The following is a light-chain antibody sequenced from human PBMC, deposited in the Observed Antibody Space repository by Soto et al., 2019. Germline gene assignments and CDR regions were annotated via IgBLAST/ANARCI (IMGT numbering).Light chain of an antibody. J-gene: IGKJ3*01. CDR1: QSVSSNY. CDR3: QQTFTTPFT. Sequence: EIVLTQSPGTLSLSPGERATLSCRASQSVSSNYLAWYQQIPGQAPRLLIYGVSSRAAGIPDRFSGSGSGTDFTLTITSLQPDDFATYYCQQTFTTPFTFGPGTKVDF. CDR2: GVS. V-gene: IGKV3-20*01.